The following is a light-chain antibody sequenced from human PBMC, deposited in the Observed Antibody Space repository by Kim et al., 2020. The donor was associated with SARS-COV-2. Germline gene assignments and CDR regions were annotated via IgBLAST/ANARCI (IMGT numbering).Light chain of an antibody. CDR2: AAS. CDR3: QQSYITRFT. V-gene: IGKV1-39*01. CDR1: QSISSH. Sequence: ASVGDRVTITCQTTQSISSHLNWYQQKPGRAPKLLIAAASTLQGGVASRFSGSGSETDFTLTISSLQPEDFATYFCQQSYITRFTFGPGTKVDIK. J-gene: IGKJ3*01.